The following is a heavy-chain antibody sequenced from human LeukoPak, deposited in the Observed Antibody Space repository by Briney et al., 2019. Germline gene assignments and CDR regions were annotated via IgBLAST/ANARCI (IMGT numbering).Heavy chain of an antibody. D-gene: IGHD3-22*01. Sequence: SGTLSLTCAVSGGSISSSNWWSWVRPPPGKGLEWIGEIYHSGSTNYNPSLKSRVTISVDKSKNQFSLKLSSVTAADTAVYYCARHPTDYYDSSGYHEYFQHWGQGTLVTASS. J-gene: IGHJ1*01. CDR2: IYHSGST. CDR3: ARHPTDYYDSSGYHEYFQH. V-gene: IGHV4-4*02. CDR1: GGSISSSNW.